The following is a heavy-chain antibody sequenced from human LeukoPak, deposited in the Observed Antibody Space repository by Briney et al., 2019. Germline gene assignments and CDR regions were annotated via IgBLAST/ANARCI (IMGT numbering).Heavy chain of an antibody. CDR3: AKDIVAPSDQDAFDI. CDR2: INHSGST. J-gene: IGHJ3*02. D-gene: IGHD5-12*01. V-gene: IGHV4-34*01. Sequence: PSETLSLTCAVYGGAFSGYYWSWIRQPPGKGLEWIGEINHSGSTNYNPSLKSRVTISVDTSKNQFSLKLSSVSAADTAGYYCAKDIVAPSDQDAFDIWGQGTMVTVSS. CDR1: GGAFSGYY.